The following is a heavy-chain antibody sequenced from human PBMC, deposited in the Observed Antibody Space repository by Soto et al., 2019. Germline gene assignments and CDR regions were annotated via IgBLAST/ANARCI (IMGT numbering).Heavy chain of an antibody. V-gene: IGHV3-74*01. CDR3: ATAEVDY. J-gene: IGHJ4*02. CDR2: MNRDGSEI. CDR1: GYRFADHW. Sequence: GGSLRLSCAVSGYRFADHWMHWVRQVPGKGLQWVSRMNRDGSEIKYADSVKGRFTVSRDNARSTLHLQMSSLRVEDTAVYYCATAEVDYWGPGALVTVSS.